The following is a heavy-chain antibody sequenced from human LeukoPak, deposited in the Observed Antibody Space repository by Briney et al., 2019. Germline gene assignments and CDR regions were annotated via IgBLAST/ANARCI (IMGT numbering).Heavy chain of an antibody. V-gene: IGHV4-39*07. J-gene: IGHJ4*02. CDR2: IYYSGST. CDR1: GGSISSSSYY. CDR3: ARELDGYNLYYFDY. Sequence: SETLSLTCTVSGGSISSSSYYWGWIRQPPGKGLEWIGSIYYSGSTYYNPSLKSRVTISVDTSKNQFSLKLSSVTAADTAVYYCARELDGYNLYYFDYWGQGTLVTVSS. D-gene: IGHD5-24*01.